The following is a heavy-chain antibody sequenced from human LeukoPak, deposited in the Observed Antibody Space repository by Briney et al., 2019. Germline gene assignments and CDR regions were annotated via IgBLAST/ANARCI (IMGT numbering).Heavy chain of an antibody. V-gene: IGHV3-48*04. CDR2: ISSSSSTI. Sequence: GGSLRLSCAASGFTFSSYSMNWVRQAPGKGLEWVSYISSSSSTIYYADSVKGRFTIFRDNAKNSLYLQMNSLRAEDTALYSCARGVWGRHFDHWGQGALVTVSS. CDR1: GFTFSSYS. J-gene: IGHJ4*02. CDR3: ARGVWGRHFDH. D-gene: IGHD3-16*01.